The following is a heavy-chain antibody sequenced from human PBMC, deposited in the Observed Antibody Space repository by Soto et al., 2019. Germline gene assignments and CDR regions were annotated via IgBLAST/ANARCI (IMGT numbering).Heavy chain of an antibody. J-gene: IGHJ5*02. D-gene: IGHD2-15*01. CDR3: ARRLIVVVPPDYYWLDH. V-gene: IGHV5-51*01. Sequence: GESLKISCKGSGYSFTSYWVAWVRQMPGKGLEWMGIIYPGDSDTKYSPSFQGQVTISADKSISTAYLQWSSLKASDTAMYYCARRLIVVVPPDYYWLDHWSQGTRVTVSS. CDR1: GYSFTSYW. CDR2: IYPGDSDT.